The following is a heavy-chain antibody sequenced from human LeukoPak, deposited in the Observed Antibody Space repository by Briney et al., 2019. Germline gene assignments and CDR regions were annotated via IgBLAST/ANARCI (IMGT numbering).Heavy chain of an antibody. CDR1: GFTFSSYW. CDR2: IKTDGSQK. Sequence: GGSLRLSCAASGFTFSSYWMTWVRQAPGKGLEWVANIKTDGSQKYYVDSVKGRFSISRDNAKNSLYLQMNSLRAEDTAVYYCAELGITMIGGVWGKGTTVTISS. V-gene: IGHV3-7*01. J-gene: IGHJ6*04. CDR3: AELGITMIGGV. D-gene: IGHD3-10*02.